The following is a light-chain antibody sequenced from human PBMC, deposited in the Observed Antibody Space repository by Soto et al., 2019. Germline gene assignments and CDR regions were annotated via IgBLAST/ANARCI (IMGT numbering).Light chain of an antibody. CDR1: SGSVSTSYY. Sequence: QTVVTQEPSFSVSPGGTVTLTCGLSSGSVSTSYYPSWYQQTPGQAPRTLIYSTNTRSSGVPARFSGSILGNKAALTITGAQADDESDYYCVLYMGSGIWVFGGGTKVTVL. CDR3: VLYMGSGIWV. V-gene: IGLV8-61*01. J-gene: IGLJ3*02. CDR2: STN.